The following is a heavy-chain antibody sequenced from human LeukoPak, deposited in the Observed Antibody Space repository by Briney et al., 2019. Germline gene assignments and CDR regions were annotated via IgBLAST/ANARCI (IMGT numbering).Heavy chain of an antibody. D-gene: IGHD6-13*01. V-gene: IGHV3-30*04. Sequence: PGGSLRLSCAASGFTFSSYAMHWVRQAPGKGLEWVAVISYDGSNKYYADSVKGRFTISRDNSKNTLYLQMNSLRAEDTAVYYCARVAAAGFSFDYWGQGTLVTVSS. CDR3: ARVAAAGFSFDY. J-gene: IGHJ4*02. CDR2: ISYDGSNK. CDR1: GFTFSSYA.